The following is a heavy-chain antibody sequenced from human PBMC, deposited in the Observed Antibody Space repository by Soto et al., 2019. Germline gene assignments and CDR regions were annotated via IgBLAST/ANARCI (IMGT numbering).Heavy chain of an antibody. CDR3: ARATYYDFWSGLYYYGMDV. D-gene: IGHD3-3*01. J-gene: IGHJ6*02. CDR1: GGSISSYY. V-gene: IGHV4-59*13. Sequence: SETLSLTCTVSGGSISSYYCSWSRPPPGKGLEWIGYIYYSGSTNYNPSLKSRVTISVDTSKNQFSLKLSSVTAADTAVYYCARATYYDFWSGLYYYGMDVWGQGTTVTVS. CDR2: IYYSGST.